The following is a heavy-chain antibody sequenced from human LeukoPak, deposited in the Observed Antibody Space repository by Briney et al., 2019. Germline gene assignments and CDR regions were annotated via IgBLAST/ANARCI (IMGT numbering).Heavy chain of an antibody. CDR3: VRDLIVVWTAGDDFDY. J-gene: IGHJ4*02. CDR1: GFTFSSYW. Sequence: SGGSLRLSWAASGFTFSSYWMHWVRQAPGKGLEWVARINEDGSIITYADPVKGRFTISRDNAKNTVYLQMNSLRAEDTAVYYCVRDLIVVWTAGDDFDYWGQGTLVTVSS. CDR2: INEDGSII. D-gene: IGHD2-21*02. V-gene: IGHV3-74*01.